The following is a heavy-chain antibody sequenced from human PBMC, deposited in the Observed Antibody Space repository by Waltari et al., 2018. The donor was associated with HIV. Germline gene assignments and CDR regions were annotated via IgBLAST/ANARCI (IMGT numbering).Heavy chain of an antibody. V-gene: IGHV1-8*01. D-gene: IGHD7-27*01. CDR3: SLGRRGALVGDD. Sequence: QGRLVQSGAEVREPGASVKVSCKALGYTFADNDINWIRRASGRGLEWLGWMNLNRGDAGFGQRFQGRLNMTRDTSAKTVYLEWFNLESQDTAFDYCSLGRRGALVGDDWGQGTLVTVSS. CDR1: GYTFADND. CDR2: MNLNRGDA. J-gene: IGHJ4*02.